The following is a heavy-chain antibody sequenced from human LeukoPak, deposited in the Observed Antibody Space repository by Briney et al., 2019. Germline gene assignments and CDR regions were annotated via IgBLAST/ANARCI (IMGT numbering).Heavy chain of an antibody. CDR1: GYSVRSGYC. D-gene: IGHD3-10*01. CDR2: MYHSGTT. Sequence: SETLSLTCTVSGYSVRSGYCWGWIRQSPGKDLEWIGTMYHSGTTHYNPSLKSRVTISADTSKNQVSLKLTSVTAADTAVCYCGRVYSMVRQYFVYWGQGSLVTVSS. CDR3: GRVYSMVRQYFVY. J-gene: IGHJ4*02. V-gene: IGHV4-38-2*02.